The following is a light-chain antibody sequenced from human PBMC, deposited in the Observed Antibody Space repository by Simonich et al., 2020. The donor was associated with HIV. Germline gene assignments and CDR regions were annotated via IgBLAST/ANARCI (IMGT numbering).Light chain of an antibody. CDR2: AAS. CDR3: QQYYSTPPT. Sequence: AIRMTQSPSSLSASTGDRVTITCRASQGISSYLAWYKQKPGKAPKLLIYAASTLQSVVPSRFSGIVSGTDFILTISSLQPEDFATYYCQQYYSTPPTFGQGTKVEIK. CDR1: QGISSY. J-gene: IGKJ1*01. V-gene: IGKV1-8*01.